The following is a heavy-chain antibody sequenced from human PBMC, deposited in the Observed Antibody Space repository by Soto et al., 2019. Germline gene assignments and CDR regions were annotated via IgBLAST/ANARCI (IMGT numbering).Heavy chain of an antibody. CDR2: INPSSGST. J-gene: IGHJ5*02. V-gene: IGHV1-46*01. D-gene: IGHD6-6*01. CDR3: ARDRKVIIAAPRLCVGWFNP. Sequence: ASVKVSCKASGYTFTSYYMHWVRQAPGQGLEWMGIINPSSGSTSYAQKFQVRVTMTRDTSTSTVYMELSSLRSEDTAVYYCARDRKVIIAAPRLCVGWFNPCGQGTLVTVSS. CDR1: GYTFTSYY.